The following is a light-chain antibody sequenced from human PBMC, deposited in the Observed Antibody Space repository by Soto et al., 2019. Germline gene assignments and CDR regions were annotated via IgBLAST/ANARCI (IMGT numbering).Light chain of an antibody. CDR2: GTS. CDR3: QQSGT. J-gene: IGKJ1*01. V-gene: IGKV3-20*01. CDR1: QSVSSNY. Sequence: EIVLTQSPGTLSLSPGDRATLSCRASQSVSSNYVAWYQQKFGRAPRLLMYGTSYRATGIPDRFSGSGSGTDFTLTISRLEPEDFATYYCQQSGTFGQGTKVEIK.